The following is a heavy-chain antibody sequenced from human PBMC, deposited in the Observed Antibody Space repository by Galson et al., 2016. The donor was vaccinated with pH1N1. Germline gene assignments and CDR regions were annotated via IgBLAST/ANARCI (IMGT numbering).Heavy chain of an antibody. CDR2: IYYGGKT. V-gene: IGHV4-31*02. CDR3: VRAYYDSSPRNWFDP. J-gene: IGHJ5*02. Sequence: VSGGSMTSGHYYWSWIRQLPDKGLEWIGYIYYGGKTYSNPSLKSRLTISVDTSKNQFSLKLNPVTAADTAVYYCVRAYYDSSPRNWFDPWGQGTLVTVSS. CDR1: GGSMTSGHYY. D-gene: IGHD3-22*01.